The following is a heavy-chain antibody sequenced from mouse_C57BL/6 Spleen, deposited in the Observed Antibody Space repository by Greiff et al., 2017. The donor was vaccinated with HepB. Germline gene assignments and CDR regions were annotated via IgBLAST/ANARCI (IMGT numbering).Heavy chain of an antibody. CDR3: ARNYDYDVGAVDY. CDR2: IDPSDSYT. V-gene: IGHV1-69*01. J-gene: IGHJ2*01. Sequence: VQLQQPGAELVMPGASVKLSCKASGYTFTSYWMHWVKQRPGQGLEWIGEIDPSDSYTNYNQKFKGKSTLTVDKSSSTAYMQLSSLTSEDSAVYYCARNYDYDVGAVDYWGQGTTLTVSS. D-gene: IGHD2-4*01. CDR1: GYTFTSYW.